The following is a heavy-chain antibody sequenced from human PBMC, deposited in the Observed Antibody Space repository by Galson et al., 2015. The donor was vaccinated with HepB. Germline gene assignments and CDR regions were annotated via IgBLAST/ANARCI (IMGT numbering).Heavy chain of an antibody. Sequence: PALVKPTQTLTLTCTFSGFSLSTSGVGVGTSGVGVGWIRQPPGKALEWLALIYWDYDRRYSPSLKTRLTITKDTSKNQVVLTMTNMDPVDTATYYCAHTNLYGRWYSDYWGQGTLVTVSS. CDR2: IYWDYDR. V-gene: IGHV2-5*02. CDR3: AHTNLYGRWYSDY. J-gene: IGHJ4*02. D-gene: IGHD4-23*01. CDR1: GFSLSTSGVGVGTSGVG.